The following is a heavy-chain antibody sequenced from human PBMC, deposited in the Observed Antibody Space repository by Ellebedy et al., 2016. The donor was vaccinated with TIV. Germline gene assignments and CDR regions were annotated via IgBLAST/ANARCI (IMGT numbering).Heavy chain of an antibody. D-gene: IGHD3-10*01. V-gene: IGHV1-24*01. Sequence: AASVKVSCKVSGYSLTESPIHWVRQAPGRGLEWMGGFDPEDGETIYAQKFQGRVTMTEDTSTDTAYMELRSLRSDDTAVYYCVIEMRDGGDDWGQGTLVTVSS. CDR3: VIEMRDGGDD. CDR2: FDPEDGET. CDR1: GYSLTESP. J-gene: IGHJ4*02.